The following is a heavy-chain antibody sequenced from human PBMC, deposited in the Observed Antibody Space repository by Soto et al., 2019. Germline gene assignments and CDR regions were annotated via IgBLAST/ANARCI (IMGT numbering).Heavy chain of an antibody. J-gene: IGHJ4*02. Sequence: QVHLVQSGAEVKKPGASVKVSCKGSGYGFTTYGITWVRQAPGQGLEWMAWISAHNGNTNYAQKLQGRVTVTRDTSTSTAYMELRSLRYGDTAVYYCARGRYGDYWGQGARVTVSS. CDR1: GYGFTTYG. D-gene: IGHD1-1*01. CDR2: ISAHNGNT. CDR3: ARGRYGDY. V-gene: IGHV1-18*01.